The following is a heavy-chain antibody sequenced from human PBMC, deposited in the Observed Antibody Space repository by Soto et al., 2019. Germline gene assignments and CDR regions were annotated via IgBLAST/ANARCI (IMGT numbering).Heavy chain of an antibody. D-gene: IGHD1-20*01. Sequence: EVQLVESGGGLVQPGGSLRLSCAASGFTFSDYSMNWVRQAPGKGLEWLSFITSRTTTIYYADSVKGRFTISRDNAKNSLYLQMNSLRDEDTAVYFCARDRRTITAGVFDSWGQGTLVTVSS. CDR3: ARDRRTITAGVFDS. CDR2: ITSRTTTI. CDR1: GFTFSDYS. J-gene: IGHJ4*02. V-gene: IGHV3-48*02.